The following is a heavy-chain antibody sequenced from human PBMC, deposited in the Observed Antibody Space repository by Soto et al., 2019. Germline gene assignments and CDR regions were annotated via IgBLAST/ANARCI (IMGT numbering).Heavy chain of an antibody. J-gene: IGHJ4*02. Sequence: GASVKVSCKASGYTFTSYYMHWVRQAPGQGLEWMGIINPSGGSTSYTQKFQGRVTMTRDTSISTAYMELSRLRSDDTAVYYCARAPVLRYFDWLSDFDYWGQGALVTVSS. CDR3: ARAPVLRYFDWLSDFDY. V-gene: IGHV1-46*01. CDR2: INPSGGST. D-gene: IGHD3-9*01. CDR1: GYTFTSYY.